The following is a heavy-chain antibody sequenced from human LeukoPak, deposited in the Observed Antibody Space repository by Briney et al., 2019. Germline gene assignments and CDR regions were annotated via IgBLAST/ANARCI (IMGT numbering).Heavy chain of an antibody. J-gene: IGHJ4*02. CDR2: FYWNDDK. D-gene: IGHD1-26*01. CDR1: GFSLSTSGVG. V-gene: IGHV2-5*01. CDR3: AHRQGGSDSIDH. Sequence: SAPTLLKPTQTLTLTCTFSGFSLSTSGVGPGWVRQPPGKALECRALFYWNDDKRYSPSLESSLTITKETSKNQVVLTMTSMDPVDTATYYCAHRQGGSDSIDHWGQGTLVTVSS.